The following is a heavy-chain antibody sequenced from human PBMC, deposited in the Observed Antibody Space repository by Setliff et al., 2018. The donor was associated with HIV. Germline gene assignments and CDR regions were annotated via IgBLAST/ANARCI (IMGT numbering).Heavy chain of an antibody. V-gene: IGHV4-39*01. CDR2: IYYSGST. CDR3: ARHEGVLQEDGGFDS. Sequence: PGGSLRLSCAASGFIFSTYWMSWVRQAPGKGLEWIGSIYYSGSTYYNPSLKSRVTISVDTSKSQFSLRLTSVTAADTALYYCARHEGVLQEDGGFDSWGQGTPVTVSS. J-gene: IGHJ4*02. CDR1: GFIFSTYW. D-gene: IGHD2-2*01.